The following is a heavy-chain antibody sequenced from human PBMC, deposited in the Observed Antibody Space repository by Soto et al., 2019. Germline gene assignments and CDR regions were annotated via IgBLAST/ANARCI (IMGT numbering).Heavy chain of an antibody. Sequence: EVQLVESGGGLVQPGGSLRLSCAASGFTFNDYAMHWVRQARGKGLDWVSGINWNSGNIGYADSVKGRFTISRDSAKNSLYLQMNSLRAEDTPLYYCAKGGSSSGRYYDYWGQGTLVTVSS. D-gene: IGHD6-6*01. CDR3: AKGGSSSGRYYDY. CDR1: GFTFNDYA. CDR2: INWNSGNI. J-gene: IGHJ4*02. V-gene: IGHV3-9*01.